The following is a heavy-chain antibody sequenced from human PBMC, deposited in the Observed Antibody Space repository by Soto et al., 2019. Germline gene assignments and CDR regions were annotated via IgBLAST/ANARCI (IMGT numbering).Heavy chain of an antibody. D-gene: IGHD5-12*01. CDR3: AASAPPATNYYYAMDV. Sequence: SETLSLTCTVSGGSVSSGSFYWSWIRRPPGKGLEWIGYFYDSGSTNYNPSLRSRVTMSVNTSKNQFSLKLSSVTAADTAVYYCAASAPPATNYYYAMDVWGQGTTVTVSS. J-gene: IGHJ6*02. V-gene: IGHV4-61*01. CDR2: FYDSGST. CDR1: GGSVSSGSFY.